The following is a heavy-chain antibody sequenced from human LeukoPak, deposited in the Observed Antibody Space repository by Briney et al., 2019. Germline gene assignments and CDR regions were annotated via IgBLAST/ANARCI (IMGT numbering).Heavy chain of an antibody. CDR1: GYTFTSFA. CDR2: INGGNGKT. V-gene: IGHV1-3*01. CDR3: APHYYDSRGYPS. J-gene: IGHJ5*02. Sequence: ASVKVSCKASGYTFTSFAMHWERQAPGQGLEWMGWINGGNGKTKYPQKFQGRVTITRDTSATTAYMELSSLRSEDTAVYYCAPHYYDSRGYPSWGQGTLVTVSS. D-gene: IGHD3-22*01.